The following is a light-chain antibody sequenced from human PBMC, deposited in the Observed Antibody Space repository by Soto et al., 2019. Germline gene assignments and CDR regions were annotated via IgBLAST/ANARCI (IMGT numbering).Light chain of an antibody. J-gene: IGLJ3*02. Sequence: QSVLTQPPSASGTPGQRVTISCSGSTSNIGSNSVNWYQQLPGTAPKLLLYSSDRRPSEVPDRFSGSKSGTSASLAINGLQPEDEADYYCAAWDDSLNGWVFGGGTQLTVL. CDR3: AAWDDSLNGWV. CDR1: TSNIGSNS. V-gene: IGLV1-44*01. CDR2: SSD.